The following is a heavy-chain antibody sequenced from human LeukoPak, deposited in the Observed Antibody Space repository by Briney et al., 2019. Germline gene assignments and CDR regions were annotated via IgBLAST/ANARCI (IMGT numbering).Heavy chain of an antibody. CDR1: GFTFSSYW. D-gene: IGHD3-22*01. V-gene: IGHV3-7*01. J-gene: IGHJ3*02. Sequence: GGSLRLSCAASGFTFSSYWMSWVRQAPGKGLEWVANIKQDGSEKYYVDSVKGRFTISRDNAKNSLYLQMNSLRAEDTAVYYCAREYYDSSGYSHDAFDIWGQGTVVTVS. CDR3: AREYYDSSGYSHDAFDI. CDR2: IKQDGSEK.